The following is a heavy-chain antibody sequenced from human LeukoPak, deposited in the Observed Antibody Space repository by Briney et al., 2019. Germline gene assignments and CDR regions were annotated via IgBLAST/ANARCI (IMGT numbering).Heavy chain of an antibody. CDR2: ICWNSGSI. V-gene: IGHV3-9*01. CDR1: GFPFDVHA. CDR3: AKGSQYSSSWVFDY. Sequence: PGGSLRLSCAASGFPFDVHAMHWVRPAPGKGLAWVSGICWNSGSIRYADSVKGRFTISRDNAKNSLYLQMNSLRAEDTALYYCAKGSQYSSSWVFDYWGQGTLVTVSS. J-gene: IGHJ4*02. D-gene: IGHD6-13*01.